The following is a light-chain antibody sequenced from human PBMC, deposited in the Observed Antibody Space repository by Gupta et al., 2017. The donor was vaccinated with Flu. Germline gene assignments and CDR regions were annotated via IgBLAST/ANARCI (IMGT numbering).Light chain of an antibody. CDR2: WAS. J-gene: IGKJ4*01. CDR1: QSVLYRSNNKSY. CDR3: QQYDSTALT. V-gene: IGKV4-1*01. Sequence: DIVMTQSPDSLAVSLGERATINCKSSQSVLYRSNNKSYLAWYQQKPGQPPKLLIYWASTRESGVPDRFSGSGSGTDFTLTISSLQAEDVAVYYCQQYDSTALTFGGGTKVEIK.